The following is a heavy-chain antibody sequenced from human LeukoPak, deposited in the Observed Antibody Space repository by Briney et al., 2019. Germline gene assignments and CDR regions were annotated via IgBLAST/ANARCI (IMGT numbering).Heavy chain of an antibody. Sequence: SETLSLTCAVYGGSFRGNYWSWIRQPPGKGLEWIGEINHSGSTNYNPSLKSRVTISVDTSKNQFSLKLSSVTAADTAVYYCAREMTGTFDFWGQGTLVTVSS. J-gene: IGHJ4*02. V-gene: IGHV4-34*01. CDR3: AREMTGTFDF. D-gene: IGHD1-14*01. CDR2: INHSGST. CDR1: GGSFRGNY.